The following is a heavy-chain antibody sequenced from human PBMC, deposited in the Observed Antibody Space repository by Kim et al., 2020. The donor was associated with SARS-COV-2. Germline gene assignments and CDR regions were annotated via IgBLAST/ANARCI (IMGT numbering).Heavy chain of an antibody. J-gene: IGHJ6*02. CDR2: IGTAGDT. V-gene: IGHV3-13*01. D-gene: IGHD6-13*01. CDR3: AREAAAVPGYYYYGMDV. CDR1: GFTLSSYD. Sequence: GGSLRLSCAASGFTLSSYDMHWVRQATGKGLESVSAIGTAGDTYYPGSVKGRFTISRENAKNSLYLQMNSLRAGDTAVYYCAREAAAVPGYYYYGMDVWGQGTTVTVSS.